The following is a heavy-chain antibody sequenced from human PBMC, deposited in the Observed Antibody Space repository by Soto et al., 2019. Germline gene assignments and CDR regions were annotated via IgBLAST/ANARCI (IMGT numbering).Heavy chain of an antibody. CDR3: ASAIAARPIYYYYYTDV. CDR1: GGTFSSYT. Sequence: SVKVSCKASGGTFSSYTISWVRQAPGQGLEWMGRIIPILGIANYAQKFQGRVTITADKSTSTAYMELSSLRSEDTAVYYCASAIAARPIYYYYYTDVWGQGTTVTVSS. J-gene: IGHJ6*03. D-gene: IGHD6-6*01. CDR2: IIPILGIA. V-gene: IGHV1-69*02.